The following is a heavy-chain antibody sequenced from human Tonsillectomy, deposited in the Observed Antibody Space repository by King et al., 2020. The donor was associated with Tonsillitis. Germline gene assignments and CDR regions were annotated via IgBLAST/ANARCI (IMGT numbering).Heavy chain of an antibody. J-gene: IGHJ5*02. CDR2: IFYSGST. D-gene: IGHD4-23*01. CDR1: GGSISSGGYY. V-gene: IGHV4-31*03. CDR3: AREVSAVGGNSQTWFDP. Sequence: QLQESGPGLVKPSQTLSLTCTVSGGSISSGGYYWSWIRQHPGKGLEWIGFIFYSGSTYYNPSLKSRVTISVDTSKNQFSLKLSSVTAADTAVYYCAREVSAVGGNSQTWFDPWGQGTLVTVSS.